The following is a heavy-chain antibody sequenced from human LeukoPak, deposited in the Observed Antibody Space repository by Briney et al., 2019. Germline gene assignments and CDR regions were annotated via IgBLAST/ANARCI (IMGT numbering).Heavy chain of an antibody. CDR3: ARHWGYFDN. CDR2: MYYGGST. Sequence: SETLSFTCAVSGGSISSSSYYWGWVRQPPGEGLEWIGSMYYGGSTYYNPSLKSRVTISVDTSKNQFSLKLSSVTAADTAVYYCARHWGYFDNWGQGTLVTVSS. J-gene: IGHJ4*02. D-gene: IGHD7-27*01. V-gene: IGHV4-39*01. CDR1: GGSISSSSYY.